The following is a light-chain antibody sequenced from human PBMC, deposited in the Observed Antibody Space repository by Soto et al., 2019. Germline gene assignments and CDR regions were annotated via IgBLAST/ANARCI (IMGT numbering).Light chain of an antibody. CDR3: QQRSDFTYT. J-gene: IGKJ2*01. CDR2: DAS. V-gene: IGKV3-11*01. CDR1: QSVSNY. Sequence: EVVLTQSPDTLSLSPGERATLSCRASQSVSNYLVWYQHKPGQAPRLLIFDASNMATVIPGRFSGSGSGTDFTLTISSLEPEASAVYYCQQRSDFTYTFGQGTRLEIK.